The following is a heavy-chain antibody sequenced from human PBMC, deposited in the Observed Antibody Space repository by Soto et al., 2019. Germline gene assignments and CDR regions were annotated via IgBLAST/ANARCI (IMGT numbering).Heavy chain of an antibody. CDR3: ARRSRSSSGWYFLDY. V-gene: IGHV4-59*01. Sequence: QVQPQESGPGLVKPSETLSLTCTVSGGSISSDSWSWIRQSPGKALEWIGYSYYNGVTKYNPSLKSRVTISVDTSQNQFSLRLTSVTAADTAVYYCARRSRSSSGWYFLDYWGQGTLVTVSS. J-gene: IGHJ4*02. CDR2: SYYNGVT. D-gene: IGHD6-19*01. CDR1: GGSISSDS.